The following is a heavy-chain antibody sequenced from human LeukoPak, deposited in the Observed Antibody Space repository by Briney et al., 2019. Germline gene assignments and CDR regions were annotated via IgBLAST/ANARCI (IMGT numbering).Heavy chain of an antibody. J-gene: IGHJ4*02. D-gene: IGHD5-24*01. V-gene: IGHV3-48*03. CDR1: GFSFGTFA. CDR2: ISSSGSTI. CDR3: AREMATRD. Sequence: GGSLRLSCAASGFSFGTFAMNWVRQAPGKGLEWVSYISSSGSTIYYADSVKGRFTISRDNAKNSLYLQMNSPRAEDTAVYYCAREMATRDWGQGTLVTVSS.